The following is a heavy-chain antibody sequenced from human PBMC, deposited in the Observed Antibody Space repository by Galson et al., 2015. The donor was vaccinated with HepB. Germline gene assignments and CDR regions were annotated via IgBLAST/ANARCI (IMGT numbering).Heavy chain of an antibody. D-gene: IGHD2-2*01. CDR1: GGSITSGGYY. J-gene: IGHJ6*03. CDR2: IYYSGTA. V-gene: IGHV4-31*03. Sequence: TLSLTCTVSGGSITSGGYYWSWIRQHPGKGLEWIGYIYYSGTAYYNPSLKSRVTISVDTSNNQFSLKLSSVTAADTAVYYCARVRFVVVPGASSYYYYMDVWGKGTTVTVSS. CDR3: ARVRFVVVPGASSYYYYMDV.